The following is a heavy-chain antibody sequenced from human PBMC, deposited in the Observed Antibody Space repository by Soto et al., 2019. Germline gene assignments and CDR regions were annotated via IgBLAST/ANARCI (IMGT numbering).Heavy chain of an antibody. V-gene: IGHV1-3*01. D-gene: IGHD4-17*01. Sequence: ASVKVSCKASGYTFTTCAVRWVRQAPGQGLEWMGWINAGNGLTKFSQKFHGRVTITRDTSASTASMELSSLRSEDTAIYYCARDCQXXSAGPDYXLYMAVWGKGTTVTVSS. CDR1: GYTFTTCA. CDR2: INAGNGLT. J-gene: IGHJ6*03. CDR3: ARDCQXXSAGPDYXLYMAV.